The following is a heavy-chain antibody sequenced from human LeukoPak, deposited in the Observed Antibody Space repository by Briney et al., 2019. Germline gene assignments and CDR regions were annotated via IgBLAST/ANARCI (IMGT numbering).Heavy chain of an antibody. D-gene: IGHD3-9*01. CDR1: GVTFSRYA. CDR2: IIPIFGTA. V-gene: IGHV1-69*05. CDR3: ASLMYYDILTGYFPTFFDYYMDV. J-gene: IGHJ6*03. Sequence: AASVKVSCKASGVTFSRYAISWVRQAPGQGLEWMGGIIPIFGTANYAQKFQGRVTITTDESTSTAYMELSSLRSEDTAVYYCASLMYYDILTGYFPTFFDYYMDVWGKGTTVTVSS.